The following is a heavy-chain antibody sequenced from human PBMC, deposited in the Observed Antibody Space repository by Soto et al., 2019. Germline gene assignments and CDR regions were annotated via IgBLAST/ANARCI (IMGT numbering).Heavy chain of an antibody. V-gene: IGHV4-59*01. CDR2: IYNNGRT. Sequence: SETRSLTGTASGGSISSSSWSWSRQPPGRGLERIGYIYNNGRTDYNPSLTSRVTISVDTSKNHFSLKLSSVTPADTAVYYCARARFCTSTSCYHCFDFWGQGTLVTVSS. CDR1: GGSISSSS. CDR3: ARARFCTSTSCYHCFDF. J-gene: IGHJ4*02. D-gene: IGHD2-2*01.